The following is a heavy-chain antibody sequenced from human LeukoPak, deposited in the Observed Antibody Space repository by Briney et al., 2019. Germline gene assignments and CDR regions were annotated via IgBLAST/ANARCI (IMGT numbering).Heavy chain of an antibody. V-gene: IGHV3-7*01. J-gene: IGHJ2*01. CDR2: IKQDGSEK. Sequence: PGGSLRLSCAASGFTFSSYWMSWVRQAPGKGLEWVANIKQDGSEKYYVDSVKGRFTISRDNAKNSLYLQMNSLRAEDTAVYYCARDRAHIVVVTRGYFDLWGRGTLVTVSS. CDR3: ARDRAHIVVVTRGYFDL. CDR1: GFTFSSYW. D-gene: IGHD2-21*02.